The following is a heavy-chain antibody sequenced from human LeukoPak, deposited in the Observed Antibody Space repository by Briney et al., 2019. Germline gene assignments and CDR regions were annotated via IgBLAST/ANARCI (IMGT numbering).Heavy chain of an antibody. Sequence: AGGSLRLSCAASGFTFSSYAMTWVRQVPGKGLEWVSSISGSGDTTFYTDSVRGRFTISRDTSKNTVYLQMNSLRAEDTAVYYCARDTYGGIHYWGQGTLVTVSS. J-gene: IGHJ4*02. CDR2: ISGSGDTT. D-gene: IGHD4-23*01. CDR3: ARDTYGGIHY. V-gene: IGHV3-23*01. CDR1: GFTFSSYA.